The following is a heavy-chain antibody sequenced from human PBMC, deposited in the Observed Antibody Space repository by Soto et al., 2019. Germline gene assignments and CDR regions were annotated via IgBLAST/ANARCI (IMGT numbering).Heavy chain of an antibody. CDR3: ARVWGALAPIAGWFGP. J-gene: IGHJ5*02. D-gene: IGHD3-16*01. V-gene: IGHV4-4*02. Sequence: QVQLQESGPGLVKPSGTLSLTCAVSNGSITSGNWWSWVRQPPGKGLEWIGDIYQTGSTNYNPSLRSRVIISVDKSKNKFSLSLSSVTAADTAVYFCARVWGALAPIAGWFGPWGRGILVTVSS. CDR1: NGSITSGNW. CDR2: IYQTGST.